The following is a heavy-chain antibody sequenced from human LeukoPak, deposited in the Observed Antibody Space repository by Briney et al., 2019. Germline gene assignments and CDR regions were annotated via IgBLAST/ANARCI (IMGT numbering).Heavy chain of an antibody. CDR3: AKDFDSGGYYYEIYFDY. V-gene: IGHV3-30*02. Sequence: GGSLRLSCAASGFTFSTHGMHWVRQAPGKGLEWVAFIQYDGSIKFYADSVRGRFTISRDNFKNTLFLQMNSLRAEDTAVYYCAKDFDSGGYYYEIYFDYWGKGALVTVSS. CDR1: GFTFSTHG. D-gene: IGHD3-22*01. CDR2: IQYDGSIK. J-gene: IGHJ4*02.